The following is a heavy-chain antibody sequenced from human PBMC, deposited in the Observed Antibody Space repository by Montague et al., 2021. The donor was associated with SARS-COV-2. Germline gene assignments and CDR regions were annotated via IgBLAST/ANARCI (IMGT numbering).Heavy chain of an antibody. CDR3: ARHLRAIRCAWENSRNPH. CDR2: IYYSGSI. J-gene: IGHJ4*02. CDR1: GDSISNSYYY. D-gene: IGHD3-16*01. V-gene: IGHV4-39*01. Sequence: SETLSLTCIVSGDSISNSYYYWDRLRRLPGKGLEWIGTIYYSGSIYYNPTLKSRPIISLDTSRNQFSLKLTSATAADTAVYYCARHLRAIRCAWENSRNPHWGQGTLVTVSS.